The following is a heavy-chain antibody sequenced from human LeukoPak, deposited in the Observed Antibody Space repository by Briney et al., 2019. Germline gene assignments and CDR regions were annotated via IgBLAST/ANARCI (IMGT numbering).Heavy chain of an antibody. Sequence: RGSLRLSCAASGFMFSSYWMSWVRQAPGKGLEWVANIKKDGSEKYYADSVKGRFTISRDNAKNSLYLQMNSLRAEDTALYYCARGDSSGWLYYFDYWGQGTLVTVSS. CDR2: IKKDGSEK. CDR3: ARGDSSGWLYYFDY. V-gene: IGHV3-7*03. J-gene: IGHJ4*02. CDR1: GFMFSSYW. D-gene: IGHD3-22*01.